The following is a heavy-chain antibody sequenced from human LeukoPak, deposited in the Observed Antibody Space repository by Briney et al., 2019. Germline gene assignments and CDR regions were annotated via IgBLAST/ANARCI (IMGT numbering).Heavy chain of an antibody. V-gene: IGHV3-30*04. CDR1: GFTFSSYA. CDR2: ISYDGSNK. J-gene: IGHJ4*02. D-gene: IGHD6-19*01. CDR3: ATSIAVADFDY. Sequence: GGSLRLSCAASGFTFSSYAMHWVRQAPGKGLEWVAVISYDGSNKYYADSVKGRFTISRDNSKNTLYLQMNSLRAEDTAVYYCATSIAVADFDYWGQGTLVTVSS.